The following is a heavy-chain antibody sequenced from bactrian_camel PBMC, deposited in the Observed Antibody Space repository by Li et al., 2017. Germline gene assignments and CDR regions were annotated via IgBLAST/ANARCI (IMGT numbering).Heavy chain of an antibody. Sequence: VQLVESGGGSVRAGGSLRLSCAASGVDDSWNAMTWFRQAPGKEREGVASIDTDGITRYADSVKGRFTISKDKAKDTEYLQLNSLTREDSAMYYCTRETQWVGYHEFAEYWGQGTQVTVS. V-gene: IGHV3S53*01. CDR3: TRETQWVGYHEFAEY. CDR2: IDTDGIT. D-gene: IGHD5*01. J-gene: IGHJ4*01. CDR1: GVDDSWNA.